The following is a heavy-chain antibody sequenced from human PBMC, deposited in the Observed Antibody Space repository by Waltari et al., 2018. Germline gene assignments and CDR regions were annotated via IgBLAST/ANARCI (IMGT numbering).Heavy chain of an antibody. Sequence: QLQLVESGGGVVQPGKSLRLSCAASGFSLSHYGMHWVRQAPGRGLEGVALLWFEGGDEYYADSVRGRFTISRDNSKNLLYLHMDSLRVDDTAVYYCAKDAFGNTYMDHWGQGTLVTVSS. CDR1: GFSLSHYG. D-gene: IGHD3-16*01. V-gene: IGHV3-30*18. CDR3: AKDAFGNTYMDH. CDR2: LWFEGGDE. J-gene: IGHJ4*02.